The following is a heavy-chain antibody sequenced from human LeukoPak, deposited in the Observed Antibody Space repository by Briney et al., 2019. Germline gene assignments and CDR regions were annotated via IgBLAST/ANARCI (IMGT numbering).Heavy chain of an antibody. V-gene: IGHV3-20*04. CDR1: GFTFDDYG. CDR3: ARVGVTMDAFDI. CDR2: INWNGGST. J-gene: IGHJ3*02. Sequence: GGSLRLSCAASGFTFDDYGMSWVRQAPGKGLEWVSGINWNGGSTGYADSVKGRFTISRDNAKNSLYLQMNSLRAGDTAVYYCARVGVTMDAFDIWGQGTMVTVSA. D-gene: IGHD3-10*01.